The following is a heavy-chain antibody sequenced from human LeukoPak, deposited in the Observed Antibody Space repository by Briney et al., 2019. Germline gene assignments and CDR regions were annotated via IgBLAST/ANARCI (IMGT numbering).Heavy chain of an antibody. Sequence: GGSLRLSCAASGFTFSSYAMSWVRQAPAKGLEWVSAISGSGGSTYYADSVKGRFTISRDNSKNTLYLQMNSLRAEDTAVYYCAKHGDSSSSSVYRINYYFDYWGQGTLVTVSS. D-gene: IGHD6-6*01. CDR1: GFTFSSYA. CDR2: ISGSGGST. J-gene: IGHJ4*02. V-gene: IGHV3-23*01. CDR3: AKHGDSSSSSVYRINYYFDY.